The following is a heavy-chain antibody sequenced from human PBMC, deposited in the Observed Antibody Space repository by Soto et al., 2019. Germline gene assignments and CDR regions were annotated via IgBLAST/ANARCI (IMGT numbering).Heavy chain of an antibody. CDR2: IIPILGTI. V-gene: IGHV1-69*06. J-gene: IGHJ4*02. D-gene: IGHD1-26*01. CDR3: ARGKEWEQPSNHYDLDF. CDR1: GRTFLISA. Sequence: QVQLVQSGAEVKTPGSSMRVSCKTAGRTFLISAIAWVRQAPGQGLEWMGGIIPILGTIHIAQNFQGRVNFTANSSTSTAYMGLASLRPEDTATYFCARGKEWEQPSNHYDLDFWGQGSQVIVS.